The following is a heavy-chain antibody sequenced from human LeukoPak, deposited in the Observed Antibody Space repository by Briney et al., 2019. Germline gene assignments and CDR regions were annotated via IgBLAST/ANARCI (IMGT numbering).Heavy chain of an antibody. J-gene: IGHJ5*02. CDR3: ARDNSDRDGGTSYWWFDP. V-gene: IGHV1-46*01. D-gene: IGHD2-15*01. Sequence: EASVKVSCKASGFSFTSYYMHWVRQAPGQGLEWMGIINPRGDSSNCAQKFQGRVTMTRDTSTSTVYLELSSLRSEDTAVYYCARDNSDRDGGTSYWWFDPWGQGTLVTVSS. CDR1: GFSFTSYY. CDR2: INPRGDSS.